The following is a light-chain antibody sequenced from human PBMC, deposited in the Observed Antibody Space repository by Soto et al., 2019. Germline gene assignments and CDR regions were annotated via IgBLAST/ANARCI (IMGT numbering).Light chain of an antibody. CDR3: QQYSSSPPIT. CDR2: GAS. CDR1: QSVTNSY. V-gene: IGKV3-20*01. Sequence: EIVLKQSPDPPALSTGERATLSCRAIQSVTNSYLAWYQQKPGQAPRLLIYGASSRATGIPDRFSGSGSETDFTLTISRLEPEDFAVYYCQQYSSSPPITFGQGTRLEIK. J-gene: IGKJ5*01.